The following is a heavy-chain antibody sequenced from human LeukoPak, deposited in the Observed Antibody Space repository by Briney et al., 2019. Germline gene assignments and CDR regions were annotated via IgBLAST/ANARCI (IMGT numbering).Heavy chain of an antibody. CDR2: ISGSGGST. Sequence: PGGSLRLSCAASGFTISSYAMSWVRQAPGKGLEWVSAISGSGGSTYYADSVKGRFTISRDNSKNTLYLQMNSLRAEDTAVYYCAKSRLVLGDIFDYWGQGTLVTVSS. CDR1: GFTISSYA. V-gene: IGHV3-23*01. D-gene: IGHD6-19*01. J-gene: IGHJ4*02. CDR3: AKSRLVLGDIFDY.